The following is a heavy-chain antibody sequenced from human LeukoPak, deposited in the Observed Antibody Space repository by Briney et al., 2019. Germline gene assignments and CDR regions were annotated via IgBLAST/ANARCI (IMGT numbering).Heavy chain of an antibody. D-gene: IGHD1-14*01. CDR3: ARGRNNDAFDI. Sequence: SETLSLTCTVSGGSISSGGYYWSWIRQHPGKGLEWIGYIYYSGSTYYNPSLQIRVTISVDTSKNQFSLKLRSVTAADLAVSYSARGRNNDAFDIWGQGRMLTASS. CDR2: IYYSGST. J-gene: IGHJ3*02. CDR1: GGSISSGGYY. V-gene: IGHV4-31*03.